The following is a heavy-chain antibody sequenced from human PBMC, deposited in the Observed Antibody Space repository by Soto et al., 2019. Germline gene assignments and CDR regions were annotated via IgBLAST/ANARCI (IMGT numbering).Heavy chain of an antibody. CDR2: ISTDNGNT. V-gene: IGHV1-18*01. CDR1: GYTFTSSG. CDR3: ARDQGITAFGVYSMYYSGMDV. D-gene: IGHD3-3*01. Sequence: QVQLVQSGAEVKKPGASVKVSCKASGYTFTSSGISWVRQAPGQGLEWMGWISTDNGNTNYAQHLQGRVSMTTAPATSNAYMDLRSLRSDETAVYYCARDQGITAFGVYSMYYSGMDVWGQGTTVTVSS. J-gene: IGHJ6*02.